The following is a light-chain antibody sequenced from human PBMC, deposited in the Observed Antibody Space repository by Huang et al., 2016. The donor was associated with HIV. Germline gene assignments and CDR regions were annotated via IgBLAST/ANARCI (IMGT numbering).Light chain of an antibody. CDR3: QQSYDTPT. CDR1: QSISSF. CDR2: SAS. J-gene: IGKJ1*01. V-gene: IGKV1-39*01. Sequence: DIQMTQSPSSLSASVGDRVTITCRASQSISSFLIWYQQKPGKAPKLLIYSASTLQSGVPSRFSGSGSGTDFTLTISSLQPEDFATYYCQQSYDTPTFDQGTKVEIK.